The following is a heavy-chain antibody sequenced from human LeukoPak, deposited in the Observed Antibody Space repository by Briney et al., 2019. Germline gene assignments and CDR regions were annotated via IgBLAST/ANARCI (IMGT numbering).Heavy chain of an antibody. J-gene: IGHJ6*02. Sequence: PSEPLSLTCTVSGGSISSFYWSWIRQPPGKGLEWIGYIDYSGTTNYHPSLKSRVIISVVTSKNQFSLRLSSVTAADTAVYYCARDSPIDSSGSYYYNMDVWGQGTPVTVSS. CDR3: ARDSPIDSSGSYYYNMDV. D-gene: IGHD3-22*01. V-gene: IGHV4-59*01. CDR2: IDYSGTT. CDR1: GGSISSFY.